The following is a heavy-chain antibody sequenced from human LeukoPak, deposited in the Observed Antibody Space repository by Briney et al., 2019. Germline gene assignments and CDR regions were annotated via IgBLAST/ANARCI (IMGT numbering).Heavy chain of an antibody. J-gene: IGHJ4*02. D-gene: IGHD2-15*01. V-gene: IGHV5-51*01. CDR1: GYNFSSYW. CDR3: ARLWVVTATHPFVFGY. Sequence: PGESLKISCKGSGYNFSSYWTGWVRQMPGKGLEWMGIIYPGDSDTTYSPSFQGQVTFSVDKSINTAYLQWSSLKAADTAIYYCARLWVVTATHPFVFGYWGQGTLVSVSS. CDR2: IYPGDSDT.